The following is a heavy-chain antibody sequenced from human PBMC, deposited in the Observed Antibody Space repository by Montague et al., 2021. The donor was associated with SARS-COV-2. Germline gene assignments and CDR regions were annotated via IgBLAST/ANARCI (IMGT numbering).Heavy chain of an antibody. V-gene: IGHV4-59*01. D-gene: IGHD1-14*01. CDR2: IYYRGST. CDR1: GGSLSSDY. CDR3: AREGQYNWFDA. Sequence: SETLSLTCTVSGGSLSSDYWSWIRQPPGKGLEWTGYIYYRGSTNYNPSLKSRVTLSVDTSKNQFSLKVYSVTAADTAVYYCAREGQYNWFDAWGQGTLVTVSS. J-gene: IGHJ5*02.